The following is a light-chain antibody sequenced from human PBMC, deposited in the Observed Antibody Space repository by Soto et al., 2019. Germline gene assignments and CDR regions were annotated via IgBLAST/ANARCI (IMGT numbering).Light chain of an antibody. V-gene: IGKV3-20*01. J-gene: IGKJ2*01. CDR1: QSVSNNY. Sequence: EVVLTQSPDALSLSPGERATLSCRASQSVSNNYLAWYQQRPGQAPRLLIYGASSRATDIPDRFSGSGSGTDFTLNISRLEPEDFAVYYCQQYGGSPPRYTFGQGTKLEIK. CDR2: GAS. CDR3: QQYGGSPPRYT.